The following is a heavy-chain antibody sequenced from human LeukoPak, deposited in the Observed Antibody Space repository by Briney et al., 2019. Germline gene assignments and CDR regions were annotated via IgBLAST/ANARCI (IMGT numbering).Heavy chain of an antibody. D-gene: IGHD3-22*01. CDR3: ARGGGYYV. CDR2: ISPGGTAI. CDR1: GFTFSSYE. J-gene: IGHJ4*02. Sequence: GGSLRLSCAASGFTFSSYEMNWVRQAPGKGLEWVSFISPGGTAIYSADSVRGRFTISRDNAKNSLYLQMNSLRAEDTAVYYCARGGGYYVWGQGALVTVSS. V-gene: IGHV3-48*03.